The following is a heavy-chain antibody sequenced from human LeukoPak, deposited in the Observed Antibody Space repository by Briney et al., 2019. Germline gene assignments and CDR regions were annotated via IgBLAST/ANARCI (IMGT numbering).Heavy chain of an antibody. Sequence: PSETLSLTCTVSGGSITDNNYYWGWFRRPPGKELEWIAIINYSGTTFYNPSLESRVTISLDTSKNQFSLRLDSVTAADTAVYYCARGGIWELPDYFQHWGQGTLVTVSS. J-gene: IGHJ1*01. CDR3: ARGGIWELPDYFQH. V-gene: IGHV4-39*07. D-gene: IGHD1-26*01. CDR1: GGSITDNNYY. CDR2: INYSGTT.